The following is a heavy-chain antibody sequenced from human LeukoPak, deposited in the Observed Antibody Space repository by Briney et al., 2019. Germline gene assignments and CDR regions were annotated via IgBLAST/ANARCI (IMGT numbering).Heavy chain of an antibody. CDR2: IGTAGDT. CDR3: ARANYDILTGYYRGDRYYYYYMDV. J-gene: IGHJ6*03. Sequence: GGSLRLSCAASGFTFSSYDVHWVRQATGKGLEWVSAIGTAGDTYYPGSVKGRFTISRENAKNSLYLQMTSLRAGDTAVYYCARANYDILTGYYRGDRYYYYYMDVWGKGTTVTVSS. CDR1: GFTFSSYD. V-gene: IGHV3-13*01. D-gene: IGHD3-9*01.